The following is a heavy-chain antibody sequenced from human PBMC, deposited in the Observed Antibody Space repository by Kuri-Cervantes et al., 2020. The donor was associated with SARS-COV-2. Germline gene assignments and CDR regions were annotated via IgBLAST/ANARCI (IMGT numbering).Heavy chain of an antibody. CDR2: IKQDGSEK. D-gene: IGHD2-8*02. V-gene: IGHV3-7*01. J-gene: IGHJ6*02. Sequence: GESLKISCAASGFTFSSYWMSWVRQAPGKGLEWVANIKQDGSEKYYVDSVKGRFTISRDSAKNSLYLQMNSLRAEDTAVYYCARDTGGTMIYYYYYYGMDVWGQGTTVTVSS. CDR1: GFTFSSYW. CDR3: ARDTGGTMIYYYYYYGMDV.